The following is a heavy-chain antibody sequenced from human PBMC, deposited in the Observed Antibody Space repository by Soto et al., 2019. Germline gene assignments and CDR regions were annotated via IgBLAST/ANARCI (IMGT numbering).Heavy chain of an antibody. CDR1: GDSISTYY. V-gene: IGHV4-59*08. D-gene: IGHD3-10*01. CDR2: IYYSGNT. Sequence: QVQLQESGPGLVKPSETLSLTCTVSGDSISTYYWSWIRQPPGKALEWIGYIYYSGNTNYNPSLKSRVTISLDTSQNQFSLKLSSVTAADTAVYYCARHGRPDGSRENFFDYWGQGTLLTVSS. J-gene: IGHJ4*02. CDR3: ARHGRPDGSRENFFDY.